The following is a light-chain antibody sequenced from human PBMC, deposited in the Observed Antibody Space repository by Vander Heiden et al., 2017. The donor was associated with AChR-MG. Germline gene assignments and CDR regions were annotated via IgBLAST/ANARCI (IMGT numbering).Light chain of an antibody. CDR1: TIGLKS. CDR3: QVWDITDHVV. Sequence: SYVLTQAPSVSVAPGQTASISCEGNTIGLKSVHWFQQKPGQAPVLVVYDDSVRPSGIPEPFSGSNSGNTATLTITRVEAGDEADYYCQVWDITDHVVFGGGTKLTVL. V-gene: IGLV3-21*02. J-gene: IGLJ2*01. CDR2: DDS.